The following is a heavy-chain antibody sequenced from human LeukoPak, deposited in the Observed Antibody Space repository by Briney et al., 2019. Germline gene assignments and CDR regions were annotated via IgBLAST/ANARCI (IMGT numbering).Heavy chain of an antibody. J-gene: IGHJ6*03. CDR1: GLTFSDHY. CDR3: ARGVSDSGYYYMDV. D-gene: IGHD2-15*01. V-gene: IGHV3-72*01. CDR2: TRNKAKSYTT. Sequence: GGSLRLSCAASGLTFSDHYMGWVRQAPGKGLEWVGRTRNKAKSYTTEYAASVKGRFTVSRDDSKSSLYLQMNSLKTEDTAVYYCARGVSDSGYYYMDVWGTGTTVTVSS.